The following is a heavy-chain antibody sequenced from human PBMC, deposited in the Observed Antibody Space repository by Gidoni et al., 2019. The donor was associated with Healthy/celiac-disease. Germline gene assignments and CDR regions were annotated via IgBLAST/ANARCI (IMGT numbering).Heavy chain of an antibody. Sequence: EVQLVESGGGLVQPGGSLKLSCAASGFPFSGSAMHWVRQASGKGLEWVGRIRSKANSYATAYAASVKGRFTISRDDSKNTAYLQMNSLKTEDTAVYYCTRLRQNGDKTTGFDYWGQGTLVTVSS. D-gene: IGHD4-17*01. CDR3: TRLRQNGDKTTGFDY. J-gene: IGHJ4*02. V-gene: IGHV3-73*02. CDR1: GFPFSGSA. CDR2: IRSKANSYAT.